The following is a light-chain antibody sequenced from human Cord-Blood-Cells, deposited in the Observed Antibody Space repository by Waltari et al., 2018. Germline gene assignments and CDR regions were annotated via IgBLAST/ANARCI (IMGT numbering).Light chain of an antibody. CDR1: PSALDSSHNKNY. Sequence: DIVLTQSPDSLAVSLGERATINCKSTPSALDSSHNKNYLAWYQQKPGQPPKLLIYWASTRESGVPDRVSGSGSGTDFTLTISSLQAEDVAVYCCQQYYSTPYTFGQGTNLEIK. J-gene: IGKJ2*01. CDR2: WAS. CDR3: QQYYSTPYT. V-gene: IGKV4-1*01.